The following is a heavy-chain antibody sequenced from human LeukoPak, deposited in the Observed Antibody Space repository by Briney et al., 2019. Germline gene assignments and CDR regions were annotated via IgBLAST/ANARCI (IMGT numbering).Heavy chain of an antibody. CDR1: EFTLSSYE. CDR2: ISRSADII. V-gene: IGHV3-48*03. CDR3: ARFDYGGNSDDY. D-gene: IGHD4-23*01. Sequence: GGSLRLSCAASEFTLSSYEFNWVRQAPGKGLEWVSYISRSADIIQYSDSVRGRFTSSRDNAMNSLYLQMNSLRDEDTAVYYCARFDYGGNSDDYWGQGTLVTVSS. J-gene: IGHJ4*02.